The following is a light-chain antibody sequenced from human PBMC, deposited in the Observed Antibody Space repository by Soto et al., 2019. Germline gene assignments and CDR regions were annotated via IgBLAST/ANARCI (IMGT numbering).Light chain of an antibody. CDR3: QQRRNWLT. J-gene: IGKJ4*01. Sequence: EIVLTQSPATLSLSPGERATLSCRASQSVSSYLAWYQQKPGQAPRLLIYDASNRATGIPARFSGSGSGTDFTLTISSPEPEDFAVYYCQQRRNWLTFCGGTKVEIK. V-gene: IGKV3-11*01. CDR2: DAS. CDR1: QSVSSY.